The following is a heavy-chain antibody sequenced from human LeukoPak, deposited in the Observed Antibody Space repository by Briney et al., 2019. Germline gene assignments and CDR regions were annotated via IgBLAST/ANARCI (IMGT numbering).Heavy chain of an antibody. CDR1: GFTVSSNY. V-gene: IGHV3-53*01. Sequence: GGSLRLSCAASGFTVSSNYMSWVRQAPGKGLEWVSVIHSGGNTYYADSVKGRFTISRDNSKSTLYLQMNSLRAEDTAIYYCAREGSSSIYYFDYWGQGTLVTVSS. J-gene: IGHJ4*02. CDR2: IHSGGNT. CDR3: AREGSSSIYYFDY. D-gene: IGHD6-6*01.